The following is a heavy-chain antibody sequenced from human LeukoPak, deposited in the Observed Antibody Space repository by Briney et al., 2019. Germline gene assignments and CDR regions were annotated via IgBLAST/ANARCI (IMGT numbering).Heavy chain of an antibody. Sequence: KSEGSLRLSCAASGFTFSSYWMNWVRQPPGKGLEWIGEVHLDGRTNYNPSLESRLTMSVDGSENQVSLKLTSVTAADTAVYYCAREGGFYRPLDYSGQGTLVTVSS. CDR1: GFTFSSYW. CDR2: VHLDGRT. J-gene: IGHJ4*02. CDR3: AREGGFYRPLDY. D-gene: IGHD3-3*01. V-gene: IGHV4-4*02.